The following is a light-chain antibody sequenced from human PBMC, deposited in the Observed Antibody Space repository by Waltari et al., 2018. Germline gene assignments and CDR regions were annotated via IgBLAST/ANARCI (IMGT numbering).Light chain of an antibody. V-gene: IGKV3-20*01. CDR2: GAS. CDR3: QQYGSSPVT. J-gene: IGKJ2*01. Sequence: EIVLTQSPGTLSLSPGERVTLSCRASQSVSSSYLAWYQQKPGQAPRLLIYGASSRATGIPDRFSGSGSVTDFTLTISRLEPEDFAVYYCQQYGSSPVTFGQGTKLEIK. CDR1: QSVSSSY.